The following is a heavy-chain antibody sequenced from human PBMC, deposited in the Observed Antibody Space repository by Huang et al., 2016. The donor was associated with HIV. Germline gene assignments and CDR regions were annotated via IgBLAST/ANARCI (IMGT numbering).Heavy chain of an antibody. CDR3: ARHMDCSSSSCLAGGHERGPFDM. D-gene: IGHD2-2*01. CDR2: IYYSGST. Sequence: QLQLQESGPGLVKPSETLSLTCSVSGGSISSSSYYWGWIRQPPGKGLEWIGSIYYSGSTFYNPSLKRRVTISGDTYKNQLSRRLSSVTAADTSVYYCARHMDCSSSSCLAGGHERGPFDMWGQGTMVTVSS. CDR1: GGSISSSSYY. V-gene: IGHV4-39*01. J-gene: IGHJ3*02.